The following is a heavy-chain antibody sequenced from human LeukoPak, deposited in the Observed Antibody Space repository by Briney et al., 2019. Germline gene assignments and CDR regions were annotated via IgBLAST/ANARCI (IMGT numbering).Heavy chain of an antibody. CDR3: ARLLIAVAGRGDAFDI. J-gene: IGHJ3*02. V-gene: IGHV3-21*01. D-gene: IGHD6-19*01. CDR1: GFTFSSYN. CDR2: ISSSSSYI. Sequence: GGSLRLSCAASGFTFSSYNINWVRQAPGKGLEWVSSISSSSSYISYADSVKGRFTVSRGNAKNSLYLQMNSLRAEDTAVYYCARLLIAVAGRGDAFDIWGQGTMVTVSS.